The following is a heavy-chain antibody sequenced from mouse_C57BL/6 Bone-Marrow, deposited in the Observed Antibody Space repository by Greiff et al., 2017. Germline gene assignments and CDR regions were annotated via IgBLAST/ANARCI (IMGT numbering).Heavy chain of an antibody. CDR1: GYTFTSYW. J-gene: IGHJ3*01. CDR2: IHPSDSDT. Sequence: QVQLQQPGAELVKPGASVKVSCKASGYTFTSYWMHWVKQRPGQGLEWIGRIHPSDSDTNYNQKFKGKATVTVDKSSSTAYMQLSSLTSADSAVYYCVTTARDWFAYWGQGTLVTVSA. CDR3: VTTARDWFAY. V-gene: IGHV1-74*01. D-gene: IGHD1-2*01.